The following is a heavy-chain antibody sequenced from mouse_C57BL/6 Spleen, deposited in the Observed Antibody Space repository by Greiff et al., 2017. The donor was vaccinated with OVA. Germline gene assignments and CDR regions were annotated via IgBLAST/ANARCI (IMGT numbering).Heavy chain of an antibody. CDR1: GYSITSGYY. CDR3: ARDEGLRGPEFAY. J-gene: IGHJ3*01. Sequence: EVKLMESGPGLVKPSQSLSLTCSVTGYSITSGYYWNWIRQFPGNKLEWMGYISYDGSNNYNPSLKNRISITRDTSKNQFFLKLNSVTTEDTATYYCARDEGLRGPEFAYWGQGTLVTVSA. CDR2: ISYDGSN. V-gene: IGHV3-6*01. D-gene: IGHD2-4*01.